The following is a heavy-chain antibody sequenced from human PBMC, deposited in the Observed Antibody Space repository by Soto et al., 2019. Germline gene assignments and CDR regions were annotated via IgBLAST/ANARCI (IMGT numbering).Heavy chain of an antibody. CDR1: GFTVASYV. D-gene: IGHD3-16*02. CDR2: ISATGGST. J-gene: IGHJ4*02. Sequence: GSLRLSAAGSGFTVASYVMTWVRQAPGKGLEWVSSISATGGSTYYAGSVKGRFTISRDNSKNTLYLQMNSLRAEDTAIYYCANAEHPRRSIGFDYWGQGTLVTVSS. CDR3: ANAEHPRRSIGFDY. V-gene: IGHV3-23*01.